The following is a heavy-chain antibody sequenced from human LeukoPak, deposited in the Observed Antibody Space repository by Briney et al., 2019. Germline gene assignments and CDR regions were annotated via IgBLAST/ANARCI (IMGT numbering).Heavy chain of an antibody. Sequence: KPGGSLRLSCAASGFTFSRYSINWVRQAPGKGLEWVSSIDSSSSYIYYADSVKGRFTISRDNAKNSLFLQMNSLRVEDTAVYYCARPGITGTMGYGAFDIWGQGTRVTVSS. CDR1: GFTFSRYS. CDR3: ARPGITGTMGYGAFDI. CDR2: IDSSSSYI. J-gene: IGHJ3*02. V-gene: IGHV3-21*01. D-gene: IGHD1-7*01.